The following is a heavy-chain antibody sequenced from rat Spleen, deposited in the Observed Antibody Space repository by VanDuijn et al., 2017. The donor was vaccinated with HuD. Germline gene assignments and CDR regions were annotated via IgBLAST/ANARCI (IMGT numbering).Heavy chain of an antibody. V-gene: IGHV2-15*01. CDR2: IWAGGGT. CDR1: GFSLTSYH. J-gene: IGHJ3*01. Sequence: QVQLKESGPGLVQPSQTLSLTCTVSGFSLTSYHVSWVRQPPGKRLVWMGTIWAGGGTNYNSAVQSRLSISRDTSKSQIFLKMNSLQTEDTAIYFCIRESLPGYNSHWFVYWGQGTLVTVSS. D-gene: IGHD1-4*01. CDR3: IRESLPGYNSHWFVY.